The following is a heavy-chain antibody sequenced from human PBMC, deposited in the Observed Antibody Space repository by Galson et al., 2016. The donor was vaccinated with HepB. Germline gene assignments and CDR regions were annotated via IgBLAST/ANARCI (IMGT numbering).Heavy chain of an antibody. D-gene: IGHD3-10*01. CDR2: IFYSGSS. CDR1: GGSISSGGYY. V-gene: IGHV4-31*03. J-gene: IGHJ4*02. CDR3: TSGLVRGVISF. Sequence: TLSLTCSVSGGSISSGGYYWSWIRQHPGKGLEWIGYIFYSGSSYYNPSLKSRVTISVDTSKNQFSLKLGSVTAADTAVYHCTSGLVRGVISFWGQGVLVSVSS.